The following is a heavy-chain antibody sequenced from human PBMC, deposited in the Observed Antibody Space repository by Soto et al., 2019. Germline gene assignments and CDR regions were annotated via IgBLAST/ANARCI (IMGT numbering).Heavy chain of an antibody. CDR3: AHKQGRGAQLDY. D-gene: IGHD2-2*01. CDR2: IYSDEAK. Sequence: QITLKESGPTLVKPTQTLTLTCTFSGFSLSTSGVGVGWIRQPPGKALEWLALIYSDEAKRYSPSLKSRLTITKDTSKNQVVLTMTNMDPVDTATYYCAHKQGRGAQLDYWGQGTLVTVSS. V-gene: IGHV2-5*02. J-gene: IGHJ4*02. CDR1: GFSLSTSGVG.